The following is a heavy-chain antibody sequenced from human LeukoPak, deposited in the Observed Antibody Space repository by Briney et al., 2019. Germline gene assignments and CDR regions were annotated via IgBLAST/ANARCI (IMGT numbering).Heavy chain of an antibody. CDR3: ARVGYYASDY. D-gene: IGHD3-10*01. CDR1: GFTFSSYG. CDR2: IRYDGSNK. J-gene: IGHJ4*02. V-gene: IGHV3-30*02. Sequence: GGSLRLSCAASGFTFSSYGMHWVRQAPGKGLEWVAFIRYDGSNKYYADSVKGRFTISRDNSKNTLYLQMNSLRAEDTAVYYCARVGYYASDYWGQGTLVTVSS.